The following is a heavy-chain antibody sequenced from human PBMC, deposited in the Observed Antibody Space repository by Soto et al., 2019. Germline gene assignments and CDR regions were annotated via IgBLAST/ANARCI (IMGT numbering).Heavy chain of an antibody. D-gene: IGHD6-13*01. CDR3: ARDPGSRGNYYFDF. CDR2: ISSSSTYI. V-gene: IGHV3-21*01. CDR1: GFTFTTYS. Sequence: EVQLVESGGGMVKPGGSLRLSCAAYGFTFTTYSLNWVRQVPGKGLEWVSSISSSSTYIYYSDSVRGRFTISRDNAKNSLYLQMNSLRAEDTAVYYCARDPGSRGNYYFDFWGQGTLVTVSS. J-gene: IGHJ4*02.